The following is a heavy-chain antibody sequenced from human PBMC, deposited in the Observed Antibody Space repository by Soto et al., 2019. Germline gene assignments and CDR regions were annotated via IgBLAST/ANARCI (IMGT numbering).Heavy chain of an antibody. D-gene: IGHD4-17*01. V-gene: IGHV3-30-3*01. J-gene: IGHJ4*02. CDR1: GFTFINYA. Sequence: QVQLVESGGGVVQPGRSLRLSCAASGFTFINYAMHLVRQAPGKGLEWVAVISYDGSNKYYADSVKGRFTISRDNSKNTMYLQMNSLSAEDTAVYHCARDQVKGTMTILWGQGTLVTVSS. CDR2: ISYDGSNK. CDR3: ARDQVKGTMTIL.